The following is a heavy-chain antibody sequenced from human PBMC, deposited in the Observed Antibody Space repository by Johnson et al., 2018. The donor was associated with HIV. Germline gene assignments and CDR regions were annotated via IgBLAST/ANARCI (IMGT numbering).Heavy chain of an antibody. CDR3: ARDRRLSLYYYDSSGYYRPDAFDI. V-gene: IGHV3-30*03. J-gene: IGHJ3*02. Sequence: QVRLVESGGGVVQPGRSLRLSCAASGFTFSSYGMHWVRQVPGKGLEWVAVISYDGSNKYYADSVKGRFTISRDNSKNTLYLQMNSLRSEDTAVYYCARDRRLSLYYYDSSGYYRPDAFDIWGQGTMVTVSS. D-gene: IGHD3-22*01. CDR1: GFTFSSYG. CDR2: ISYDGSNK.